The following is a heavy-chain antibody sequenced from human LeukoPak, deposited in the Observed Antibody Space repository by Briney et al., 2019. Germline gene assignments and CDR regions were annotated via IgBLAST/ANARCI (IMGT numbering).Heavy chain of an antibody. CDR1: GYSFTSRW. D-gene: IGHD3-10*01. V-gene: IGHV5-51*01. J-gene: IGHJ6*02. CDR3: ARGAYGSGSYYNYYGMDV. Sequence: GESLKISCKGSGYSFTSRWIGWVRQMPGKGLEWMGIIYPDDSDTRYSPSFQGQVTISADESISTAYLQWSSLKASDAAMYYCARGAYGSGSYYNYYGMDVWGQGTTVTVSS. CDR2: IYPDDSDT.